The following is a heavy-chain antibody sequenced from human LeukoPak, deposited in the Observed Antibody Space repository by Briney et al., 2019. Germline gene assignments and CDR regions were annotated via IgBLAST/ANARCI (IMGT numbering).Heavy chain of an antibody. CDR2: IYFSGYT. J-gene: IGHJ4*02. V-gene: IGHV4-30-4*01. CDR3: TRVANGDYFDF. Sequence: SETLSLTCSVSGVSISSGDYYWSWLRQPPGNGLEWVGYIYFSGYTYYNPSLRSRVSISIDTSKNRFSLNLNSVTAADTAVYYCTRVANGDYFDFWGQGTLVTVSS. D-gene: IGHD4-17*01. CDR1: GVSISSGDYY.